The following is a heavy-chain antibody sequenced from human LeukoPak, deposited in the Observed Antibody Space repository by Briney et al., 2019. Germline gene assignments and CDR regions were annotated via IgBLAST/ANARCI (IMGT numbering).Heavy chain of an antibody. V-gene: IGHV4-61*02. Sequence: SQTLSLTCTVSGGSIISGSYYWSWIRQPAGKGLAWIGRISSSGNTNYNPSLKSRVTISIDTSKNQFSLKLSSVTAADTAVYYCARSPSAGWFDPWGQGTLVTVSS. CDR1: GGSIISGSYY. CDR2: ISSSGNT. CDR3: ARSPSAGWFDP. J-gene: IGHJ5*02.